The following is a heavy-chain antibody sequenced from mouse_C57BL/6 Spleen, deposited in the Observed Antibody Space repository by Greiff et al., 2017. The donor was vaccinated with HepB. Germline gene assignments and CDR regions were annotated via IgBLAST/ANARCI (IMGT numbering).Heavy chain of an antibody. J-gene: IGHJ3*01. D-gene: IGHD2-4*01. Sequence: VQLQQPGAELVRPGSSVKLSCKASGYTFTSYWMHWVKQRPIQGLEWIGNIDPSDSETHYNQKFKDKATLTVDKSSSTAYMQLSSLTSEDSAVYYCARAIYYDYDAAFAYWGQGTLVTVSA. CDR3: ARAIYYDYDAAFAY. V-gene: IGHV1-52*01. CDR2: IDPSDSET. CDR1: GYTFTSYW.